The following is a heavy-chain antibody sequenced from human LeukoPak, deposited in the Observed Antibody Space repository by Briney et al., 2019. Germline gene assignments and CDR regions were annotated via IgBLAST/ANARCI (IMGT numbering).Heavy chain of an antibody. CDR1: EFTFNCYT. Sequence: GASLRLSCAASEFTFNCYTMNCVRQAPGKGLEWVSFITTSSSTIYYADSVKGRFTISRDNAKNSLFLQMNSPRDEDTAVYYCARVRSSYYFDYWGQGTLVTVSS. CDR3: ARVRSSYYFDY. J-gene: IGHJ4*02. D-gene: IGHD6-6*01. CDR2: ITTSSSTI. V-gene: IGHV3-48*02.